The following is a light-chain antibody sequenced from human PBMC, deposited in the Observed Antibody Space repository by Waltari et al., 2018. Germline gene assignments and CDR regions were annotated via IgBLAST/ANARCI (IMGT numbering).Light chain of an antibody. CDR2: AAS. V-gene: IGKV1-9*01. CDR3: QQLNSYPIT. J-gene: IGKJ5*01. Sequence: DIQLTQSPSFLSASVGDRVTITCRASQGISSYVAWYQQKPGKAPKLLIYAASTLQSGVPSRFRGSGSGTEFTLTITSLQPEDFATYYRQQLNSYPITFGQGTRLEIK. CDR1: QGISSY.